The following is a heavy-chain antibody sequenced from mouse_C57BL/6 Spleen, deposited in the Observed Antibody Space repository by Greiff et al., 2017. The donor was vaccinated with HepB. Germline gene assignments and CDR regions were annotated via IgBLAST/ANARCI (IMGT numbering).Heavy chain of an antibody. J-gene: IGHJ2*01. D-gene: IGHD1-2*01. CDR1: GFTFSSYG. V-gene: IGHV5-6*02. CDR3: ARTGYGPYYFDY. CDR2: ISSGGSYT. Sequence: DVKLVESGGDLVKPGGSLKLSCAASGFTFSSYGMSWVRQTPDKRLEWVATISSGGSYTYYPDSVKGRFTISRDNAKNTLYLQMSSLKSEDTAMYYCARTGYGPYYFDYWGQGTTLTVSS.